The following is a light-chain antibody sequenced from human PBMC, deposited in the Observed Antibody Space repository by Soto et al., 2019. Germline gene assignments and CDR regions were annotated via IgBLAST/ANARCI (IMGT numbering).Light chain of an antibody. J-gene: IGKJ1*01. CDR1: QSVTSNY. CDR3: QQYGISPVT. V-gene: IGKV3-20*01. Sequence: EIVLTQSPGTLSLSPGERATLSCRASQSVTSNYLAWYQQKPGQAPKLLIFGASIRDTGIPDRFRGSGSGTDFTLTISRLEPEDFAVYYCQQYGISPVTFGQGTKVEI. CDR2: GAS.